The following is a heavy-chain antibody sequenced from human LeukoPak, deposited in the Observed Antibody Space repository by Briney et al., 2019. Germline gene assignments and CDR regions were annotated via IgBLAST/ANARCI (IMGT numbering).Heavy chain of an antibody. D-gene: IGHD5-18*01. CDR2: NNHSGST. Sequence: KPSETLSLTCAVYGGSFSGYYWSWIRQPPGKGLEWIGENNHSGSTNYNPSLKSRVTISVDTSKNQFSLKLSSVTAADTAVYYCARGRGYSYGFCWFDPWGQGTLVTVSS. CDR3: ARGRGYSYGFCWFDP. J-gene: IGHJ5*02. CDR1: GGSFSGYY. V-gene: IGHV4-34*01.